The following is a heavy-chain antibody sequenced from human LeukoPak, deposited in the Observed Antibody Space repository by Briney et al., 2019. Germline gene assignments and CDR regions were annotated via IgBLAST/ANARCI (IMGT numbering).Heavy chain of an antibody. CDR3: ARASYSGGYY. J-gene: IGHJ4*02. D-gene: IGHD1-26*01. Sequence: ASVKVSCKASGYIXTGYYMRWVRQAPGQGLEWMGWIDPNSGGTNYAQKFQGRVTMTRDTSISTAYMELSSLRSDDTAVYYCARASYSGGYYWGQGTLVTVSS. V-gene: IGHV1-2*02. CDR1: GYIXTGYY. CDR2: IDPNSGGT.